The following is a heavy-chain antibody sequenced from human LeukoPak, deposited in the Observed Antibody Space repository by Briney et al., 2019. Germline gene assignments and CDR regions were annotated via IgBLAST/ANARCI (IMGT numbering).Heavy chain of an antibody. CDR2: ISSSGSTI. J-gene: IGHJ4*02. D-gene: IGHD6-19*01. CDR3: AKDGCFEAVAQDYYFDY. V-gene: IGHV3-11*04. CDR1: GFTFSDYY. Sequence: GGSLRLSCAASGFTFSDYYMSWLRQAPGKGLEGVSYISSSGSTIYYADSVKGRFTISRDSAKNSLYLQMNSLRAEDTAVYYCAKDGCFEAVAQDYYFDYWGQGTLVTVSS.